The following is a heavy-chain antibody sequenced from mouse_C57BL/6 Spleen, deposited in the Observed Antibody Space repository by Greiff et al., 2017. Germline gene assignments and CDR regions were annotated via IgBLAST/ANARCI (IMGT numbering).Heavy chain of an antibody. CDR1: GYTFTDYN. CDR3: ARRGHYDYDGLYFDV. V-gene: IGHV1-18*01. CDR2: INPNNGGT. Sequence: EVQLQQSGPELVKPGASVKIPCKASGYTFTDYNMDWVKQSHGKSLEWIGDINPNNGGTIYNQKFKGKATLTVDKSSSTAYMELRSLTSEDTAVYYCARRGHYDYDGLYFDVWGTGTTVTVSS. D-gene: IGHD2-4*01. J-gene: IGHJ1*03.